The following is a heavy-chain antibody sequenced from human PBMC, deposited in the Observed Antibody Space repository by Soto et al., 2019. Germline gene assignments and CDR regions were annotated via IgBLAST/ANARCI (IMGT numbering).Heavy chain of an antibody. J-gene: IGHJ4*02. CDR1: GFTFSDYY. D-gene: IGHD6-13*01. Sequence: PGGSLRLSCAASGFTFSDYYMSWIRQAPGKGLEWVSYISSSSSYTNYADSVKGRFTISRDNAKNSLYLQMNSLRAEDTAVYYCARDFMVYSSSWYWGGAPAPFFDYWGQGTLVTVSS. V-gene: IGHV3-11*06. CDR3: ARDFMVYSSSWYWGGAPAPFFDY. CDR2: ISSSSSYT.